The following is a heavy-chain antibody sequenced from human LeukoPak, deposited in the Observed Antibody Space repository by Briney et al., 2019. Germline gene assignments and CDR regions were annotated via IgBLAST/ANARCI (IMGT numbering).Heavy chain of an antibody. CDR2: IYYTGIT. D-gene: IGHD3-16*02. Sequence: SETLSLTCTVSGGSISSYYWSWIRQPPGKGLEWIGYIYYTGITNYNPSLESRVTISVDTSKNQFSLKLNSVSAADTAVYYCTRHDAVPVIGHGMGVWGQGTTVTVSS. V-gene: IGHV4-59*08. J-gene: IGHJ6*02. CDR3: TRHDAVPVIGHGMGV. CDR1: GGSISSYY.